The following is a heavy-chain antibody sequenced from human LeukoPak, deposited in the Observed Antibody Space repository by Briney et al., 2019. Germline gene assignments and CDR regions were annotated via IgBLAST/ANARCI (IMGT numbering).Heavy chain of an antibody. J-gene: IGHJ4*02. D-gene: IGHD3-10*01. CDR2: INPSGGST. V-gene: IGHV1-46*01. CDR3: ARDYYGSGSSLTPYFDY. Sequence: ASVKVSCKASGYTFTSYYMHWLRQAPGQGLEWMGIINPSGGSTSYAQKFQGRVTMTRDTSTSTVYMELSSLRSEDTAVYYCARDYYGSGSSLTPYFDYWGQGTLVTVSS. CDR1: GYTFTSYY.